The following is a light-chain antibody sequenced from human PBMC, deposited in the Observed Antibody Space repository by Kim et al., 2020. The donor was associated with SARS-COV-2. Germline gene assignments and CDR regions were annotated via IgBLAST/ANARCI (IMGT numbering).Light chain of an antibody. CDR1: QSVSNRY. Sequence: EVVLKQLPDTLSLSPGERATLSCRASQSVSNRYLAWYQQKPGQAPRLLIYAATTRATGIPDRFSGSGSGTDFTLAISRLEPEDSAVYYCQQYDNVPRTFGQGTKVDIK. CDR3: QQYDNVPRT. CDR2: AAT. J-gene: IGKJ1*01. V-gene: IGKV3-20*01.